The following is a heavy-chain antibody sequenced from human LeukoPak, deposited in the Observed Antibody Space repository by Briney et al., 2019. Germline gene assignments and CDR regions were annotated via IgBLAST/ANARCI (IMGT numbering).Heavy chain of an antibody. CDR2: IIPIFGTA. J-gene: IGHJ5*02. D-gene: IGHD3-3*01. V-gene: IGHV1-69*13. CDR3: ARDPGDYDFWSAEPLNWFDP. CDR1: GGTFSSYA. Sequence: SVKVSCKASGGTFSSYAISWVRQAPGQGLEWMGGIIPIFGTASYAQKFQGRVTITADESTSTAYMELSSLRSEDTAVYYCARDPGDYDFWSAEPLNWFDPWGQGTLVTVSS.